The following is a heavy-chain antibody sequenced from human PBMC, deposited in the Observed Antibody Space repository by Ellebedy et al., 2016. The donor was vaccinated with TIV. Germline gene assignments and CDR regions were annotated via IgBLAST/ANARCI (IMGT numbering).Heavy chain of an antibody. D-gene: IGHD4-11*01. CDR2: ISSSSSYI. Sequence: GESLKISCAASGFTFSSYGMTWVRQAPGRGLEWVSSISSSSSYIYYTDSVKGRFTISRDNAKNSLYLQMNSLRAEDKALYYCAIAQSIDDYSSCWGPGTLVTVSS. CDR3: AIAQSIDDYSSC. V-gene: IGHV3-21*01. CDR1: GFTFSSYG. J-gene: IGHJ4*01.